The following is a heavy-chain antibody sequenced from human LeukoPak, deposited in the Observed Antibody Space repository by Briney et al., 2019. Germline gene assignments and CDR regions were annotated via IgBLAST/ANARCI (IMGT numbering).Heavy chain of an antibody. D-gene: IGHD5-24*01. V-gene: IGHV3-30*18. Sequence: GGSLRLSCAASGFTFSSYGMHWVRQAPGKGLEWVAVISYDGSNKYYADSVKGRFTISRDNSKNTLYLQMNSLRAEDTAVYYCAKVRSRDGNYYFDYWGQGTLVTVSS. CDR3: AKVRSRDGNYYFDY. J-gene: IGHJ4*02. CDR1: GFTFSSYG. CDR2: ISYDGSNK.